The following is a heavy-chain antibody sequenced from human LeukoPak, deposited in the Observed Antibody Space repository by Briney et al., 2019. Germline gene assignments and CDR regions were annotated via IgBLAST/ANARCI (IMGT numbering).Heavy chain of an antibody. Sequence: SVQVSCKASGGTFSSYAISWVRQAPGQGLEWMGGIIPIFGTANYAQKFQGRVTITTDESTSTAYMELSSLRSEDTAVYYCARSPDTAMVTWFDPWGQGTLVTVSS. V-gene: IGHV1-69*05. CDR3: ARSPDTAMVTWFDP. CDR2: IIPIFGTA. J-gene: IGHJ5*02. CDR1: GGTFSSYA. D-gene: IGHD5-18*01.